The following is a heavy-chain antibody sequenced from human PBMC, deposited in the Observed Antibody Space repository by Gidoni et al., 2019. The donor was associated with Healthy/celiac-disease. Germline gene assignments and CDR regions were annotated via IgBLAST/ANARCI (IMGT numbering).Heavy chain of an antibody. Sequence: QVQLQESGPGLVKTTGTLSPTCAVSGGPISSINLWSWVCQPLGKGLEWIGEIYHSGSTNYNPSIKSQVTISIDKAKNQFALKLSSVTAADTGVDYCARETGDIFDYWGQGTLVTVSS. CDR1: GGPISSINL. CDR3: ARETGDIFDY. CDR2: IYHSGST. D-gene: IGHD7-27*01. V-gene: IGHV4-4*02. J-gene: IGHJ4*02.